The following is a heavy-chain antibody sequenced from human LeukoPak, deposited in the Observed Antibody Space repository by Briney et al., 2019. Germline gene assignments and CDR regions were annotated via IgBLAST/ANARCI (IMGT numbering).Heavy chain of an antibody. J-gene: IGHJ4*02. CDR2: INTNTGNP. V-gene: IGHV7-4-1*02. Sequence: ASVKVSCKASGYTFTNYAINWVRQAPGQGLEWMGWINTNTGNPTYAQGFTRRFVFSLDTSVSTAYLQISSLKAEDTAMYYCAREGTVVPRDYWGQGTLVTVSS. CDR1: GYTFTNYA. D-gene: IGHD4-23*01. CDR3: AREGTVVPRDY.